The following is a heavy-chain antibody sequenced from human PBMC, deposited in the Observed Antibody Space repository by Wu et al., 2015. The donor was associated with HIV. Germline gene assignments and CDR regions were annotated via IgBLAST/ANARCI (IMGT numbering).Heavy chain of an antibody. CDR2: IIPIFGTA. CDR3: ARGPTIFRARGYYYYMDV. J-gene: IGHJ6*03. D-gene: IGHD3-3*01. CDR1: GGTFSSYA. Sequence: QVQLVQSGAEVKKPGSSVKVSCKASGGTFSSYAISWVRQAPGQGLEWMGGIIPIFGTANYAQKFQGRVTITADESTSTAYMELSSLRSEDTAVYYCARGPTIFRARGYYYYMDVWGKGTTVTVSS. V-gene: IGHV1-69*12.